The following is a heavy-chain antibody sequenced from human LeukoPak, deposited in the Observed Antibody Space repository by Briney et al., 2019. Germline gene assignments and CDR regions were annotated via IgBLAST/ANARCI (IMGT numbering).Heavy chain of an antibody. CDR2: IRSKANSYAT. V-gene: IGHV3-73*01. D-gene: IGHD2-2*01. CDR1: GFTFSGSA. J-gene: IGHJ6*02. CDR3: TRLIGGYCSSTSCYYYYGMDV. Sequence: GGSLRLSCAASGFTFSGSAMHWVRQASGKGLEWVGRIRSKANSYATAYAASVKDRFTISRDDSKNTAYLQMNSLKTEDTAVYYCTRLIGGYCSSTSCYYYYGMDVWGQGTTVTVSS.